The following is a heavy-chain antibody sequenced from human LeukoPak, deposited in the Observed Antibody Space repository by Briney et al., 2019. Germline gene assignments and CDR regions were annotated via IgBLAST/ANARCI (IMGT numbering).Heavy chain of an antibody. Sequence: PGGSLRLSCSASGFTFSSYAMHWVRQAPGKGLEYFSAISSNGGSTYYADSVKGRFTISRDNSKNTLYLKRSSRRAEDTAVYYCVKNLGGGILWFGESDPWGQGTLVTVSS. CDR2: ISSNGGST. CDR1: GFTFSSYA. D-gene: IGHD3-10*01. CDR3: VKNLGGGILWFGESDP. V-gene: IGHV3-64D*06. J-gene: IGHJ5*02.